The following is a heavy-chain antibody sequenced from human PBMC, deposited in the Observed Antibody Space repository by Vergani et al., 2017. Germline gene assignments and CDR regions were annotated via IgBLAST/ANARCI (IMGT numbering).Heavy chain of an antibody. CDR1: GGSISSGDYY. CDR3: ARGRSVLRYFDWLGYHDGMDV. Sequence: QVQLQESGPGLVKPSQTLSLTCTVSGGSISSGDYYWSWIRQPPGKGLEWIGYIYYSGSNYYNPSLKSRVTISVDTSKNQFSLTLSSVTAADTAVYYCARGRSVLRYFDWLGYHDGMDVWGQXP. CDR2: IYYSGSN. J-gene: IGHJ6*02. D-gene: IGHD3-9*01. V-gene: IGHV4-30-4*08.